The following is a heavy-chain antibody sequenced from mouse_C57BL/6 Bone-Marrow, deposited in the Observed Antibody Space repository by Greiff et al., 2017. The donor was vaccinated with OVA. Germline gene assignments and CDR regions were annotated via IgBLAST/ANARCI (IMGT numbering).Heavy chain of an antibody. Sequence: QVQLQQPGAELVKPGASVKLSCKASGYTFTSYWMQWVKQRPGQGLEWIGEIDPSDSYTNYNQKFKGKATLTVDTSSSTAYMQLSSLTSEDSAVYYCARGLYYLYWYFDVWGTGTTVTVTS. CDR1: GYTFTSYW. CDR2: IDPSDSYT. V-gene: IGHV1-50*01. J-gene: IGHJ1*03. CDR3: ARGLYYLYWYFDV. D-gene: IGHD5-5*01.